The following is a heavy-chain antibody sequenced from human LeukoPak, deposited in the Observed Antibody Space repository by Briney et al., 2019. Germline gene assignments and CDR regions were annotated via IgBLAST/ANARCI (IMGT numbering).Heavy chain of an antibody. CDR1: GGSISSYY. J-gene: IGHJ4*02. Sequence: PSETLSLTCTVSGGSISSYYWSWIRQPPGKGLEWIGYIYYSGSTNYNPSLKSRVTISVDTSKNQFSLKLSSVTAADTAVYYCARHVSVADPFDYWGQGTLVTVSS. CDR2: IYYSGST. D-gene: IGHD6-19*01. V-gene: IGHV4-59*08. CDR3: ARHVSVADPFDY.